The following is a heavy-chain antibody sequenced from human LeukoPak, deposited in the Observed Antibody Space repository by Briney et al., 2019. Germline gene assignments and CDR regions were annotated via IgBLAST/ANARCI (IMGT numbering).Heavy chain of an antibody. J-gene: IGHJ6*03. D-gene: IGHD3-3*01. CDR2: IYDSGSA. V-gene: IGHV4-59*11. CDR3: ARVLQNYYHLDV. Sequence: SETLSLTCTVSGVSINSHYWSWIRQPPGKGLEWIGFIYDSGSANYRPSLESRVTMTLDTSKNQFSLKLNSVTAADTAVYYCARVLQNYYHLDVWGKGTTVTVSS. CDR1: GVSINSHY.